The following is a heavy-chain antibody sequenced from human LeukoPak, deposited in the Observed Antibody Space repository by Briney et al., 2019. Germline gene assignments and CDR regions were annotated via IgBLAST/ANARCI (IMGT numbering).Heavy chain of an antibody. V-gene: IGHV4-59*08. Sequence: SSETLSLTCTVSGGSISSYYWSWIRQPPGKGLEWIGYIYCSGSTNYNPSLKSRVTISVDTSKNQFSLKLSSVTAADTAVYYCARLASKGGPDYWGQGTLVTVSS. CDR2: IYCSGST. CDR3: ARLASKGGPDY. J-gene: IGHJ4*02. D-gene: IGHD3-16*01. CDR1: GGSISSYY.